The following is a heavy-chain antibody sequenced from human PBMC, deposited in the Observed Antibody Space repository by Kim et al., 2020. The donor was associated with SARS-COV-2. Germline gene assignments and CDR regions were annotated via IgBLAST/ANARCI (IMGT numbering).Heavy chain of an antibody. CDR3: ARVSRFRAGTYDYFYYAMHV. V-gene: IGHV3-74*01. CDR2: MNSDGSSR. D-gene: IGHD3-10*01. CDR1: GFTFNTYW. Sequence: GGSLRLSCAASGFTFNTYWMHWVRQAPGKGLVWVARMNSDGSSRGYVDSVKGRFTISRDNAKNTLYLQMNSLRVDDTAVYFCARVSRFRAGTYDYFYYAMHVWGQGTTVTVSS. J-gene: IGHJ6*02.